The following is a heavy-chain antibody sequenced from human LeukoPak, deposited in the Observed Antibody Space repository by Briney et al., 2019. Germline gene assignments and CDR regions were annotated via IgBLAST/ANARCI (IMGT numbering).Heavy chain of an antibody. CDR2: IWYDGSNK. J-gene: IGHJ2*01. CDR3: ASMGYCSGGSCYSGRDWYFDL. V-gene: IGHV3-33*01. CDR1: GFTFSSYG. Sequence: PAGTLRLSCAASGFTFSSYGMHWVRQAPAKGLERVAVIWYDGSNKYFADSVKGRFTISRDNSKNTLYLQMNSLRAEDTAVYYCASMGYCSGGSCYSGRDWYFDLWGRGTLVTVSS. D-gene: IGHD2-15*01.